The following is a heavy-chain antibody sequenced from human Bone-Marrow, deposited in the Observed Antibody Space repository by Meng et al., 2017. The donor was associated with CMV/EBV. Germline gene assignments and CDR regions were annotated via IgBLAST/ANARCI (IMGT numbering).Heavy chain of an antibody. J-gene: IGHJ3*02. D-gene: IGHD1-7*01. CDR2: VKQDESQK. CDR1: GFVFSSYW. CDR3: VLSGTQRDVDAFNM. V-gene: IGHV3-7*01. Sequence: GESLKISCVASGFVFSSYWMSWVRQTPGTGLEWVASVKQDESQKYYVDSVKGRFTISRENAKNSVYLQMDSLRVEDTAVYYCVLSGTQRDVDAFNMWGQGTMVTVSS.